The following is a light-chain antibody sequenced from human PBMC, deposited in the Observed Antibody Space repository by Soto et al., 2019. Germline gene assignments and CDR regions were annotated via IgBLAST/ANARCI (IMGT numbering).Light chain of an antibody. J-gene: IGLJ1*01. V-gene: IGLV2-8*01. CDR1: SSDVGGYNY. CDR3: SSYAGTYIV. Sequence: QSVLTQPPSASGPPGQSVTISCTGTSSDVGGYNYVSWYQQHPGKAPKLMIYDVSQRPSGVPDRFSGSKSGNTASLTVSGLQAEDEADYYCSSYAGTYIVFGTGTKVTVL. CDR2: DVS.